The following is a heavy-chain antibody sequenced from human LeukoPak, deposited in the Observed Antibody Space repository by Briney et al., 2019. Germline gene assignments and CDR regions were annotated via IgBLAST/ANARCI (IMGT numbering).Heavy chain of an antibody. J-gene: IGHJ5*02. CDR1: GGSFSGYY. V-gene: IGHV4-34*01. CDR3: AVRYYYGSGRRFDP. D-gene: IGHD3-10*01. CDR2: INHSGST. Sequence: PSETLSLTCAAYGGSFSGYYWSWIRQPPGKGLEWIGEINHSGSTNYNPSLKSRVTISVDTSKNQFSLKLSSVTAADTAVYYCAVRYYYGSGRRFDPWGQGTLVTVSS.